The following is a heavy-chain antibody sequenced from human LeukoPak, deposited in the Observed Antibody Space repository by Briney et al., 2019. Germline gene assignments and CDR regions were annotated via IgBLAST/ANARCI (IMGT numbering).Heavy chain of an antibody. Sequence: GGSLRLSCAASGFTFDDYAMHWVRQAPGKGLEWDSGISWNSGSIGYADSVKGRFTISRDNAKNSLYLQMNSLRAEDTALYYCAKDMLLPATAIPSMLWYWGQGTLVTVSS. CDR2: ISWNSGSI. J-gene: IGHJ4*02. D-gene: IGHD2-2*02. V-gene: IGHV3-9*01. CDR1: GFTFDDYA. CDR3: AKDMLLPATAIPSMLWY.